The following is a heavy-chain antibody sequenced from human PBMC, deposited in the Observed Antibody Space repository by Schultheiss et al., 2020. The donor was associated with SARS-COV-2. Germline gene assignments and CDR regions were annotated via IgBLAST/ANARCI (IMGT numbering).Heavy chain of an antibody. V-gene: IGHV3-21*01. CDR3: ARDSGYDDGPASYYYYGMDV. CDR1: GFTFSIYS. CDR2: ISTSSRYI. J-gene: IGHJ6*02. D-gene: IGHD5-12*01. Sequence: GGSLRLSCAASGFTFSIYSMNWVRQAPGKGLEWVSSISTSSRYIYYADSVKGRFTISRDNAKNSLYLQMNSLRAEDTAVYYCARDSGYDDGPASYYYYGMDVWGQGTTVTVSS.